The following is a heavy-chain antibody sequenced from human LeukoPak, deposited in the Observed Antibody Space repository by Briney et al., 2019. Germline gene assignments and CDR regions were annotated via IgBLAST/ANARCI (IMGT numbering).Heavy chain of an antibody. V-gene: IGHV1-69*13. CDR3: ARDRNDSSGYYNDAFDI. D-gene: IGHD3-22*01. J-gene: IGHJ3*02. Sequence: ASVKVSCKASGGTFSSYAISWVRQAPGQGLEWMGGIIPIYGAANYAQKFQGRVTITADESTSTAYMELSSLRSEDTAVYYCARDRNDSSGYYNDAFDIWGQGTMVTVSS. CDR2: IIPIYGAA. CDR1: GGTFSSYA.